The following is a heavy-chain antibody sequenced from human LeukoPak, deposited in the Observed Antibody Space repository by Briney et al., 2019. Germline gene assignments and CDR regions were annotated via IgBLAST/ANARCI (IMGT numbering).Heavy chain of an antibody. J-gene: IGHJ4*02. V-gene: IGHV3-30-3*01. CDR3: ARDQQWLVFDY. D-gene: IGHD6-19*01. CDR1: GFTFSSYA. Sequence: PGGSLRLSCAASGFTFSSYAMHWVRQAPGKGLEWVAVISYDGSSKYYADSVKGRFTISRDNSKNTLYLQKNSLRAEDTAVYYCARDQQWLVFDYWGQGTLVTVSS. CDR2: ISYDGSSK.